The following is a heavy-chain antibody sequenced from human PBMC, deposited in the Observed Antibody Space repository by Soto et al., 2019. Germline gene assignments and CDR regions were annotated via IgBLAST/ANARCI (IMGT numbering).Heavy chain of an antibody. D-gene: IGHD6-13*01. CDR2: INSDGSST. V-gene: IGHV3-74*01. CDR1: GFTFSSYW. J-gene: IGHJ4*02. Sequence: EVQLVESGGGLVQPGGSLRLSCAASGFTFSSYWMHWVRQAPGKGLVWVSRINSDGSSTTYADSVKGRFTISRDNAKNTVYLQMNSLRPEDTAVYYCASKHSSRAFDYWGQGTLVTVSS. CDR3: ASKHSSRAFDY.